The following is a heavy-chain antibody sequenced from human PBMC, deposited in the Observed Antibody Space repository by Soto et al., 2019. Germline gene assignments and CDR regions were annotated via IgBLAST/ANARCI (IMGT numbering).Heavy chain of an antibody. CDR3: ARARRSQYYYYGMDV. CDR2: IYHSGST. CDR1: GGSITSYY. J-gene: IGHJ6*02. V-gene: IGHV4-59*01. Sequence: QVQLQESGPGLVKPSETLSLTCTVSGGSITSYYWTWIRQPPGRGQEWIGYIYHSGSTNYNPSLKSRVTISVDTSMNQFSLKLNSVTAADTAVYYCARARRSQYYYYGMDVWGPGTTVTVSS.